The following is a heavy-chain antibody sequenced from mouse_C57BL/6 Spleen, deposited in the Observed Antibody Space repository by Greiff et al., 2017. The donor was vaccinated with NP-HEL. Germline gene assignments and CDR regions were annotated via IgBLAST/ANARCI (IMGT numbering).Heavy chain of an antibody. V-gene: IGHV1-59*01. CDR1: GYTFTSYW. J-gene: IGHJ3*01. CDR3: AREGIYYGNPRTSWFAY. D-gene: IGHD2-1*01. CDR2: IDPSDSYT. Sequence: QVQLQQPGAELVRPGTSVKLSCKASGYTFTSYWMHWVKQRPGQGLEWIGVIDPSDSYTNYNQKFKGKATLTVDTSSSTAYMQLSSLTSEDSAVYYCAREGIYYGNPRTSWFAYWGQGTLVTVSA.